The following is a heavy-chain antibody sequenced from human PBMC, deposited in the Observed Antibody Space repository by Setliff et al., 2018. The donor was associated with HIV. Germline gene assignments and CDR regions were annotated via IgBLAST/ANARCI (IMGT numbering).Heavy chain of an antibody. V-gene: IGHV4-30-4*08. CDR1: GASISSGDYY. Sequence: KPSETLSLTCTVSGASISSGDYYWTWIRQPPGKGLEWIGYIYYSGSTYYNPSLKSRVTISVDTSKNQFSLKLNSVTAAGTAVYYCARDPYDTSGYSNYYFDLWGRGTLVTVSS. CDR3: ARDPYDTSGYSNYYFDL. J-gene: IGHJ2*01. D-gene: IGHD3-22*01. CDR2: IYYSGST.